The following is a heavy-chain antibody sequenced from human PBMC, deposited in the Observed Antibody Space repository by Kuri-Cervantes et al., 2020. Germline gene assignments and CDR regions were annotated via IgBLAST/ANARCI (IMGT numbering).Heavy chain of an antibody. CDR2: ISYDGSNK. CDR1: GFTFSSYA. D-gene: IGHD4-17*01. J-gene: IGHJ3*02. CDR3: ARDRGDGDYDDAFDI. V-gene: IGHV3-30-3*01. Sequence: GESLKISCAASGFTFSSYAMHWVRQAPGKGLEWVAVISYDGSNKYYADSVKGRFTISRDNAKNSLYLQMNSLRAEDTAVYYCARDRGDGDYDDAFDIWGQGTMVTVSS.